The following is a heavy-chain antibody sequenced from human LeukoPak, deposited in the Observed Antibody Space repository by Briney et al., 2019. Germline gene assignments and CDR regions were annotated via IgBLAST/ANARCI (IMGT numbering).Heavy chain of an antibody. J-gene: IGHJ4*02. CDR1: GFTFSSYA. CDR3: AKQLYSGSYYLDY. D-gene: IGHD1-26*01. Sequence: GGSLRLSCAASGFTFSSYAMSWVRQAPGKGLEWVSTLSGSGGSTYYADSVKGRFTISRDNSKNTPYLQMNSLRAEDTAVYYCAKQLYSGSYYLDYWGQGTLVTVSS. V-gene: IGHV3-23*01. CDR2: LSGSGGST.